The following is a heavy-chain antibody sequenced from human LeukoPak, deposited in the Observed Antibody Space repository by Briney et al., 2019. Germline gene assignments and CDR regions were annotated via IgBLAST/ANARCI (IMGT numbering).Heavy chain of an antibody. Sequence: SETLSLTCTVSGGSISSYYWSWIRQPPGKGLEWIGYIYYSGSTNYSPSLKSRVTISVDTSKNQFSLKLSSVTAAGTAVYYCARDNWNYGSSMDVWGQGTTVTVSS. J-gene: IGHJ6*02. V-gene: IGHV4-59*01. D-gene: IGHD1-7*01. CDR3: ARDNWNYGSSMDV. CDR2: IYYSGST. CDR1: GGSISSYY.